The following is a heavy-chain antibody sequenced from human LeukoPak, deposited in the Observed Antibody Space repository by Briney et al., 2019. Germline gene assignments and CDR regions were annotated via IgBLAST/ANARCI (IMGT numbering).Heavy chain of an antibody. CDR3: AKSGYNRFDY. J-gene: IGHJ4*02. CDR1: GFTFSSYG. V-gene: IGHV3-23*01. CDR2: FSGSGGDT. D-gene: IGHD5-24*01. Sequence: GGFLRLSCAASGFTFSSYGMSWVRQAPGKGLEWVSAFSGSGGDTYYADSVKGRFTISRDNSKNTLYLQMNSLRAEDTAVYYCAKSGYNRFDYWGQGTLVTVSS.